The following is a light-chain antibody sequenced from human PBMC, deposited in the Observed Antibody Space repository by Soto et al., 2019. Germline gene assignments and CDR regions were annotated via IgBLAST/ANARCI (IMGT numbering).Light chain of an antibody. J-gene: IGKJ3*01. CDR3: QQYDNLPFT. V-gene: IGKV1-33*01. CDR2: DAS. Sequence: DIQMTQSPSSLSASVGGRVTITCQASQDISNYLNWYQQKPGKAPKLLTYDASNLETGVPSRFSGSGSGTDFTFTISSLQPEDIATYYCQQYDNLPFTFGPGTKVDIK. CDR1: QDISNY.